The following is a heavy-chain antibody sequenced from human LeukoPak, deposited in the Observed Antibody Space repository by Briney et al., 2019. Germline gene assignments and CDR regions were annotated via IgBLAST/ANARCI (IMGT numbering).Heavy chain of an antibody. CDR2: INPNSGGT. CDR3: SREDY. V-gene: IGHV1-2*02. Sequence: ASVKVSFKASGYTFTVYYLHWVRHAPGQGLEWVGWINPNSGGTNYAQKFQGRVTITRDTSISTVYMELSRLRSDDAGVCYCSREDYWGQGTLLSVSS. J-gene: IGHJ4*02. CDR1: GYTFTVYY.